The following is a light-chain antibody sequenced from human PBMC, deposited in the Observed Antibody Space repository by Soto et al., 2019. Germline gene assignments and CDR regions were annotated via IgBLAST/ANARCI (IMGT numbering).Light chain of an antibody. CDR2: DAS. Sequence: IQMTQSPSSLSASVEDRVIITCRASQSISNHLNWYQQKPGKAPKFLIYDASSLQSGVPSRFSGSGSGTDFTLAISSLQPEDSATYYCLQDINYPWTFGQGTKVDI. J-gene: IGKJ1*01. CDR1: QSISNH. CDR3: LQDINYPWT. V-gene: IGKV1-6*01.